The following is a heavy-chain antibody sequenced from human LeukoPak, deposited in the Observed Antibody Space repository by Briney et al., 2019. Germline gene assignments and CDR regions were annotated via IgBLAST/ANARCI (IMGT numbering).Heavy chain of an antibody. D-gene: IGHD3-22*01. J-gene: IGHJ4*02. Sequence: SVKVSCKASEGTFSSYAISWVRQAPGQGLEWMGGIIPIFGTANYAQKFQGRVTITTDESTSTAYMELSSLRSEETAVYYCAIALASYYDSSGNYFDYWGQGTLVTVSS. CDR3: AIALASYYDSSGNYFDY. CDR1: EGTFSSYA. V-gene: IGHV1-69*05. CDR2: IIPIFGTA.